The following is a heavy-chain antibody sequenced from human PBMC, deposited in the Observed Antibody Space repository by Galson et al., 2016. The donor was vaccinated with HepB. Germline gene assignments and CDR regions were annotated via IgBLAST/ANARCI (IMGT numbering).Heavy chain of an antibody. CDR3: TRVRRPWGMGRKGGFDV. D-gene: IGHD2-8*01. V-gene: IGHV3-33*01. J-gene: IGHJ3*01. CDR1: GITFSIYG. Sequence: SLRLSCAASGITFSIYGMHWVRQAPGKGLEWVAVIWYDGSEKDYEDSVKGRFTISRDNSKNTLYLQMHSLRVEDTEVYYFTRVRRPWGMGRKGGFDVWGQGNMVTVSS. CDR2: IWYDGSEK.